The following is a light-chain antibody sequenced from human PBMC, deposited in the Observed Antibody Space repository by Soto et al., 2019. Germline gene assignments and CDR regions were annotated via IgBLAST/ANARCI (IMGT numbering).Light chain of an antibody. CDR3: QQYGSSSIT. CDR1: QSVSSN. J-gene: IGKJ5*01. CDR2: GAS. Sequence: EIVMTQSPATLSVSPGERATLSCRASQSVSSNLAWYQQKAGQAPRLLMYGASTRATGIPARFSGSGSGTEFTLTISSLQSEDFAVYYCQQYGSSSITFGQGTRLEIK. V-gene: IGKV3-15*01.